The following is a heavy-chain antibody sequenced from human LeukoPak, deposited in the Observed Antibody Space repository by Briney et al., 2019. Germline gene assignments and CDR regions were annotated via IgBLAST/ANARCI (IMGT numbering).Heavy chain of an antibody. CDR1: GFTFSSYA. V-gene: IGHV3-23*01. CDR3: AKDPDTDYGDYEYYFDY. Sequence: GGSLRLSCAASGFTFSSYAMSWVRQAPGKGLEGVSAISGSGGSTYYAGSVKGRFTISRDNSKNTLYLQMNSLRAEDTAVYYCAKDPDTDYGDYEYYFDYWGQGTLVTVSS. D-gene: IGHD4-17*01. CDR2: ISGSGGST. J-gene: IGHJ4*02.